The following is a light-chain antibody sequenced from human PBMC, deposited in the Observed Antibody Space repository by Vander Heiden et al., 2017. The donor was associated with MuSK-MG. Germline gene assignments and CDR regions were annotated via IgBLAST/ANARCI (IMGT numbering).Light chain of an antibody. V-gene: IGLV3-1*01. J-gene: IGLJ2*01. CDR1: KLGDKY. CDR3: QAWDSRTAL. CDR2: QDS. Sequence: SYELTKPPSVSVSPGQTASITCSGHKLGDKYACWYQQKPGQSPVLVIYQDSKRPSGIPERFSGSNSGNTATLTISGTQAMDESYYYCQAWDSRTALIGGGTNLTVL.